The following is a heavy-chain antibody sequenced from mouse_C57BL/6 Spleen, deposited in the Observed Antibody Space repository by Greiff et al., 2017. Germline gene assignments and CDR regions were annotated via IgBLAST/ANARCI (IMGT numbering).Heavy chain of an antibody. CDR3: TREELGPFDY. CDR2: IDPETGGT. CDR1: GYTFTDYE. Sequence: VQLQQSGAELVRPGASVTLSCKASGYTFTDYEMHWVKQTPVHGLEWIGAIDPETGGTAYNQKFKGKAILTADKSSSTAYMELRSLTSEDSAVYYCTREELGPFDYWGQGTTLTVSS. J-gene: IGHJ2*01. V-gene: IGHV1-15*01. D-gene: IGHD4-1*01.